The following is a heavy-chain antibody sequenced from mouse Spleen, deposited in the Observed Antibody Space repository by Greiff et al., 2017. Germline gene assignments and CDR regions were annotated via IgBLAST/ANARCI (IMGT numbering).Heavy chain of an antibody. CDR3: ARDSSGYAY. Sequence: VHLVESGAELVRPGTSVKMSCKASGYTFTNYWIGWAKQRPGHGLEWIGDIYPGGGYTKYNEKFKGKATLTADTSSSTAYMQLSSLTSEDSAVYFCARDSSGYAYWGQGTLVTVSA. D-gene: IGHD3-2*01. J-gene: IGHJ3*01. CDR1: GYTFTNYW. CDR2: IYPGGGYT. V-gene: IGHV1-63*01.